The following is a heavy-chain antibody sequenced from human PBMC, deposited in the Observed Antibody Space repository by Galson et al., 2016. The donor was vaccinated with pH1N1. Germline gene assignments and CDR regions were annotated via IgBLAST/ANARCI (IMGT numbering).Heavy chain of an antibody. J-gene: IGHJ5*02. D-gene: IGHD3-3*01. CDR3: ARNMDFSGVVIFTFNR. Sequence: SETLSLTCDVSGYSIRNGYYWGWIRQPPGKGLGWIGFIFHTGKTYYNVSLKSRATISVDTSKNHFSLKLKSVTAADTAVYYCARNMDFSGVVIFTFNRWGQGTLVTVSS. CDR2: IFHTGKT. CDR1: GYSIRNGYY. V-gene: IGHV4-38-2*01.